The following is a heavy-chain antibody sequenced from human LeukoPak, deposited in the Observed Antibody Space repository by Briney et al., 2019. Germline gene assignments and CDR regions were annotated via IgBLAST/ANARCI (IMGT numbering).Heavy chain of an antibody. J-gene: IGHJ5*02. CDR1: GFTFSNAW. D-gene: IGHD3-9*01. CDR2: IKSKTDGGTT. CDR3: TTDADILTGHNWFDP. Sequence: RGSLRLSCAASGFTFSNAWMSWVRQAPGKGLEWVGRIKSKTDGGTTDYAAPVKGRFTISRDDSKNTLYLQMNSLKTEDTAVYYCTTDADILTGHNWFDPWGQGTLVTVSS. V-gene: IGHV3-15*01.